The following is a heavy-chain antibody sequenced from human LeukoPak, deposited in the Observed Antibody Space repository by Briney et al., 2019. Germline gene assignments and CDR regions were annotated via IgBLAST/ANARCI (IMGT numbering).Heavy chain of an antibody. CDR3: ARTDSHGRVAHEDV. Sequence: ASVKVSCKASGGTFSSYAISWVRQAPGQGLEWMGRIIPILGIANYAQKSQGRVTITADKSTSTAYMELSSLRSEDTAVYYCARTDSHGRVAHEDVWGQGTTVTVSS. J-gene: IGHJ6*02. CDR1: GGTFSSYA. CDR2: IIPILGIA. D-gene: IGHD2-15*01. V-gene: IGHV1-69*04.